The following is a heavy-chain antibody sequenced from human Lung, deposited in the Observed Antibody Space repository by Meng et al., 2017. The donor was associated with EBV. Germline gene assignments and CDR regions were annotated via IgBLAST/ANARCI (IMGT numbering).Heavy chain of an antibody. Sequence: GQRQSSAPGLVKPSQTLSPTCTFSGGSISFGDYYWSWIRQPPGKGLEWIGYIYDSGSTSYNPSLMSRVTISVDTSRNQFSLKLTSVTAADTAVYYCAREYSSSSGLPGPWGQGTLVTVSS. CDR3: AREYSSSSGLPGP. J-gene: IGHJ5*02. CDR1: GGSISFGDYY. CDR2: IYDSGST. V-gene: IGHV4-30-4*08. D-gene: IGHD6-6*01.